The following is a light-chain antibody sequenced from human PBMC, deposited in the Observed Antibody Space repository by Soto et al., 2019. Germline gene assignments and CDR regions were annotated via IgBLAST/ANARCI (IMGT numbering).Light chain of an antibody. V-gene: IGLV8-61*01. J-gene: IGLJ1*01. CDR1: SGSVSTANN. Sequence: QTVVTQESSFSVSPGGTVTLTCGLISGSVSTANNPNWYQQTPGQAPRTLIYSTSTRSSGVPDRFSGSILGNKAALTITRAQADEESEYYCALFMGNGISVFGTGTKVTVL. CDR3: ALFMGNGISV. CDR2: STS.